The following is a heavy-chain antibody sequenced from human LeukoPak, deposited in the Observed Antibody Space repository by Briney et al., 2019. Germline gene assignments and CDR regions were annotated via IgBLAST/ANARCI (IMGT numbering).Heavy chain of an antibody. CDR1: GASVRSYY. J-gene: IGHJ4*02. CDR2: VDTSGRA. D-gene: IGHD4-17*01. V-gene: IGHV4-4*07. Sequence: SETLSLTCDVSGASVRSYYWSWIRQAPGKRLEWIGRVDTSGRANYNPSLRTRASISVGTSKNQFSLRVTPVTAADTAVYFCAGASGFTETTWDFGVWGQGALVIVSS. CDR3: AGASGFTETTWDFGV.